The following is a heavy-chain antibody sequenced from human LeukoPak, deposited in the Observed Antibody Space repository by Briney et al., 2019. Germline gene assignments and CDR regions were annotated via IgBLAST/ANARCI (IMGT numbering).Heavy chain of an antibody. D-gene: IGHD6-19*01. CDR1: GFTFTTYW. CDR3: ARSVAGLDY. V-gene: IGHV3-7*03. J-gene: IGHJ4*02. Sequence: GGSLRLSCAASGFTFTTYWMGWVRQAPGKGLEWVANIKPDGSAKYYVDSVKGRFAISRDNAKNSLYLQMNSLRAKDTAVYYCARSVAGLDYWGQGTLVTVSS. CDR2: IKPDGSAK.